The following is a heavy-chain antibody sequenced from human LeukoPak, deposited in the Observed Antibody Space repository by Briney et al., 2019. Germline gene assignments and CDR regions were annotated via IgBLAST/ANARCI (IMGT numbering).Heavy chain of an antibody. Sequence: GGSLRLSCAASGFTFTNYAMTWVRQAPGKGLEWVSSISGSDSKTYYADSVKGRFTISRDNAKNTVYLQMNSLRAEDTAIYYCAKDAANYPFFFDFWGQGTPVTV. CDR1: GFTFTNYA. CDR3: AKDAANYPFFFDF. J-gene: IGHJ4*02. CDR2: ISGSDSKT. V-gene: IGHV3-23*01. D-gene: IGHD4/OR15-4a*01.